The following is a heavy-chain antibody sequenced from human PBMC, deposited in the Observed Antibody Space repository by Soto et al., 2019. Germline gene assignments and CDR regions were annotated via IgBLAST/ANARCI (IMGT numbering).Heavy chain of an antibody. V-gene: IGHV3-30-3*01. J-gene: IGHJ6*02. CDR1: GFTFSSYA. Sequence: QVQLVESGGGVVQPGRSLRLSCAASGFTFSSYAMNWVRQAPGKGLEWVAVISYDGSNKYYADSVKGRFTISRDNSKNTLYLQMNSLRAEDTAVYYCARDFRRSTYYYYGMDVWGQGTTVTVSS. CDR3: ARDFRRSTYYYYGMDV. CDR2: ISYDGSNK.